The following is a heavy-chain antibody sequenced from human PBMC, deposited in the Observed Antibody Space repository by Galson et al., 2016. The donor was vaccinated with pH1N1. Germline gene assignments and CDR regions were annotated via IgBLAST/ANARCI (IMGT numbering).Heavy chain of an antibody. CDR1: GFTFGDYV. CDR2: TRSRAYGGTS. Sequence: SLRLSCAGSGFTFGDYVMTWVRQAPGKGLEWVGFTRSRAYGGTSEYAASVKGRFTMSRADSKNVAYLQMNSLKIEDTGVYYCARARTMITLGGVIVLTRPEDWGQGTLVIVSA. V-gene: IGHV3-49*04. J-gene: IGHJ4*02. CDR3: ARARTMITLGGVIVLTRPED. D-gene: IGHD3-16*02.